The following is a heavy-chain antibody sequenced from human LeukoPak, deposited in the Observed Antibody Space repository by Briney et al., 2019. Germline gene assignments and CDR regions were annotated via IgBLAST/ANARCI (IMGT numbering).Heavy chain of an antibody. CDR1: GFTFSDHY. CDR2: ISSSGSTI. V-gene: IGHV3-11*01. Sequence: GGSLRLSCAASGFTFSDHYMSWIRQAPGKGLEWVSYISSSGSTIYYADSVKGRFTISRDNAKNSLYLQMNSLRAEDTAVYYCARERQQLVSIDYWGQGTLVTVSS. D-gene: IGHD6-13*01. J-gene: IGHJ4*02. CDR3: ARERQQLVSIDY.